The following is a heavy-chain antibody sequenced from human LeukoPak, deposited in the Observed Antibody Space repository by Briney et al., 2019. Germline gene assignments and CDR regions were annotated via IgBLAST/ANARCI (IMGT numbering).Heavy chain of an antibody. D-gene: IGHD4-17*01. CDR3: AALLVRDGDYSYYFDY. J-gene: IGHJ4*02. V-gene: IGHV1-58*02. CDR1: GFTFTSST. Sequence: AASVKVSCKASGFTFTSSTMQWVRQARGQRPEWIGWVVAGSGDTNYAQTFQDRVTITRDMSTNTAYMELSSLISEDTAVYYCAALLVRDGDYSYYFDYWGQGTLVTVSS. CDR2: VVAGSGDT.